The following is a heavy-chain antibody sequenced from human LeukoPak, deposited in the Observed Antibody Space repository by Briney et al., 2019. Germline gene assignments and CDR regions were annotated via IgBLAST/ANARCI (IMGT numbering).Heavy chain of an antibody. CDR3: ARDVIAVAGTSDLVY. Sequence: ASVKVSCKASGYTFTSYGISWVRQAPGQGLEWMGWISAYNGNTNYAQKLQGRVTMTTDTSTSTAYMELRSLRSDDTAVYYCARDVIAVAGTSDLVYWGQGTLVTVSS. D-gene: IGHD6-19*01. V-gene: IGHV1-18*01. CDR1: GYTFTSYG. CDR2: ISAYNGNT. J-gene: IGHJ4*02.